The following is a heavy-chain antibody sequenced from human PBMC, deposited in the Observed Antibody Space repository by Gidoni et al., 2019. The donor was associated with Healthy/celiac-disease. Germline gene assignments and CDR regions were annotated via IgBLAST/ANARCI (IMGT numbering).Heavy chain of an antibody. CDR2: IYWNDDN. V-gene: IGHV2-5*01. CDR3: AHIFKFLDWVLMFDS. CDR1: GFSLSTSGVG. J-gene: IGHJ4*02. D-gene: IGHD3-3*01. Sequence: QITLKESGPTLVKPTQTLTLTCTFSGFSLSTSGVGVGWIRQPPGKPLEWLALIYWNDDNHYSPSLKSRLTISKDTSKNQVVLTMTNMDPVDTATYYCAHIFKFLDWVLMFDSWGQGTLVTVSS.